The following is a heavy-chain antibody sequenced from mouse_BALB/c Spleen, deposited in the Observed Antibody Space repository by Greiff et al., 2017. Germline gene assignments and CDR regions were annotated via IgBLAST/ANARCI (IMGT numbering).Heavy chain of an antibody. D-gene: IGHD1-1*01. CDR1: GFNIKDTY. V-gene: IGHV14-3*02. CDR2: IDPANGNT. Sequence: VQLKESGAELVKPGASVKLSCTASGFNIKDTYMHWVKQRPEQGLEWIGRIDPANGNTKYDPKFQGKATITADTSSNTAYLQLSSLTSEDTAVYYCARFITTVAYFDYWGQGTTLTVSS. CDR3: ARFITTVAYFDY. J-gene: IGHJ2*01.